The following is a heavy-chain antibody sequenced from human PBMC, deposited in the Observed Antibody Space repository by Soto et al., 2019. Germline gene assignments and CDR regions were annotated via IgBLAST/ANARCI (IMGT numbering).Heavy chain of an antibody. V-gene: IGHV3-33*08. Sequence: GGSLRLSCAASGFTFSNYGMDWVRQAPGKGLEWVAAVVYDGSKKYYADSVKGRFTVSRDNYKNTLFLEMNALRAEDTAVYYCARDRGYRRYFDSSGFWADSWGQGTLVTVSS. D-gene: IGHD3-22*01. CDR2: VVYDGSKK. CDR3: ARDRGYRRYFDSSGFWADS. J-gene: IGHJ4*02. CDR1: GFTFSNYG.